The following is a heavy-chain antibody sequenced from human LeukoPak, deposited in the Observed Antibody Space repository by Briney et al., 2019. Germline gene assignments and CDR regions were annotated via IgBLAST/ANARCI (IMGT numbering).Heavy chain of an antibody. Sequence: GASVKVSCKASGYTSTSYYMHWVRQAPGQGLEWMGIINPSGGSTSYAQKFQGRVTMTRDMSTSTVYMELSSLRSEDTAVYYCARVRTAYYDSSEGSGFDYWGQGTLVTVSS. CDR3: ARVRTAYYDSSEGSGFDY. CDR1: GYTSTSYY. V-gene: IGHV1-46*01. J-gene: IGHJ4*02. CDR2: INPSGGST. D-gene: IGHD3-22*01.